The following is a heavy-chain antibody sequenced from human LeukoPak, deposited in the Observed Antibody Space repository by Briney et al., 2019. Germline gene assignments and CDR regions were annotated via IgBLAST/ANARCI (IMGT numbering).Heavy chain of an antibody. V-gene: IGHV4-59*11. D-gene: IGHD6-13*01. CDR2: IYYSGST. CDR3: ARSPYSSSWHHPAPFDY. CDR1: GGSISSHY. J-gene: IGHJ4*02. Sequence: PSETLSLTCTVSGGSISSHYWSWIRQPPGKGLEWIGYIYYSGSTNYNPSLKSRVTISVDTSKNQFSLKLSSVTAADTAVYYCARSPYSSSWHHPAPFDYWGQGTLVTVSS.